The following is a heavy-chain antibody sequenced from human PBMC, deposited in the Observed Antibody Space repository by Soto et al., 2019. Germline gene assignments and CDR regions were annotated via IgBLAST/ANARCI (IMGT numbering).Heavy chain of an antibody. J-gene: IGHJ4*01. CDR3: AREGHLLWFGELLAHPYYFDY. V-gene: IGHV3-48*01. CDR2: ISSSSSTI. CDR1: GFTFGSYS. D-gene: IGHD3-10*01. Sequence: GGSLRLSCAASGFTFGSYSMNWFRQAPGKGLEWVSYISSSSSTIYYADSVKGRFTISRDNAKNSLYLQMNSLRAEDTAVYYCAREGHLLWFGELLAHPYYFDYWGQGTLVTVSS.